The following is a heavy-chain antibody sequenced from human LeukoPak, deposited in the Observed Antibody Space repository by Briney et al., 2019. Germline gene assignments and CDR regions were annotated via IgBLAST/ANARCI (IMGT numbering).Heavy chain of an antibody. CDR2: ISGSGGST. J-gene: IGHJ6*03. CDR3: ANGDYYYYYYMDV. D-gene: IGHD2-21*02. Sequence: PGGSLRLSCAASGFTFSSYAMSWVRQAPGKGLEWVSTISGSGGSTYYADSVKGRFTISRDNSKNTLYLQMNSLRAEDTAVYYCANGDYYYYYYMDVWGKGTTVTVSS. V-gene: IGHV3-23*01. CDR1: GFTFSSYA.